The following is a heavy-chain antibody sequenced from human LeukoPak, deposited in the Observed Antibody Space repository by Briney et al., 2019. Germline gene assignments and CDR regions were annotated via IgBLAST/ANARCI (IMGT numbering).Heavy chain of an antibody. Sequence: SVKVSRKASGGTFSSYAISWVRQAPGQGLEWMGGIIPIFGTANYAQKFQGRVTITTDESTSTAYMELSSLRSEDTAVYYCARESGYCSGGSCYSYYYMDVWGKGTTVTVSS. V-gene: IGHV1-69*05. CDR1: GGTFSSYA. D-gene: IGHD2-15*01. CDR3: ARESGYCSGGSCYSYYYMDV. J-gene: IGHJ6*03. CDR2: IIPIFGTA.